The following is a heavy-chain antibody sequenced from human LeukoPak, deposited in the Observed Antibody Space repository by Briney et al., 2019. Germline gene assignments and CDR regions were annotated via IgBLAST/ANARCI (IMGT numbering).Heavy chain of an antibody. Sequence: GGSLRLSCAASGFTFSSYGMHWVRQAPGKGLEWVAVIWYDGDNKYYADSVKGRFTISRDNSKNTLYLQMNSLRAEDTAVYYCARSTSSEYDIYHFDYWGQGTLVTVSS. CDR2: IWYDGDNK. D-gene: IGHD3-9*01. CDR3: ARSTSSEYDIYHFDY. CDR1: GFTFSSYG. J-gene: IGHJ4*02. V-gene: IGHV3-33*01.